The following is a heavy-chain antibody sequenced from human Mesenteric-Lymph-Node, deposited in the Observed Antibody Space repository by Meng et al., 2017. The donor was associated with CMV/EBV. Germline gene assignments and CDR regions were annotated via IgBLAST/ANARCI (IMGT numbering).Heavy chain of an antibody. CDR3: AKGYCSGGTCGKNH. Sequence: GESLKISCAASGFTFNNYAMSWVRQAPGKGLEWVSGISGSGGRTYYADSVKGRFTISRDNSKNTLYLQMNSLRAEDTAVYYCAKGYCSGGTCGKNHRGQGILVTVSS. CDR1: GFTFNNYA. D-gene: IGHD2-15*01. J-gene: IGHJ4*02. CDR2: ISGSGGRT. V-gene: IGHV3-23*01.